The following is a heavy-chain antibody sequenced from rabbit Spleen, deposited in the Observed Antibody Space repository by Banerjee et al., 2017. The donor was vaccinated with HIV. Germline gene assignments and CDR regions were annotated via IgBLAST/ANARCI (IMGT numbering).Heavy chain of an antibody. J-gene: IGHJ4*01. Sequence: QSLEESGGDLVKPEGSLTLTCTASGFSFSSRYYICWVRQAPGKGLEWIACIDSGSSGDTYYASWAKGRFTISKTSSTTVTLQMTSLTAADTATYFCARDLTDAIGWNFGWWGPGTLVTVS. CDR3: ARDLTDAIGWNFGW. D-gene: IGHD4-1*01. V-gene: IGHV1S40*01. CDR1: GFSFSSRYY. CDR2: IDSGSSGDT.